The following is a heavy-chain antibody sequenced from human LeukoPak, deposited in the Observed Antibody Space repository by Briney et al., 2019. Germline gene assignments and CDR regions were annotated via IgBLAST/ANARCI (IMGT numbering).Heavy chain of an antibody. CDR1: GFTFSSYG. Sequence: GGSLRLSCAASGFTFSSYGMHWVRQAPGKGLEWVAFIRYDGSNKYYADSVKGRFTISRDNSKNTLYLPMNSLRAEDTAVYYCAKDQRIAAAGRRSVDYWGQGTLVTVSS. CDR3: AKDQRIAAAGRRSVDY. V-gene: IGHV3-30*02. J-gene: IGHJ4*02. CDR2: IRYDGSNK. D-gene: IGHD6-13*01.